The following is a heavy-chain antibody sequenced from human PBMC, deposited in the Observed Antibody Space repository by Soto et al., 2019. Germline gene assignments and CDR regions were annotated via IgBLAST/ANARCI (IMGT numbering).Heavy chain of an antibody. V-gene: IGHV4-31*03. J-gene: IGHJ4*02. CDR3: AREAYGDYVLN. CDR2: IYYSGST. D-gene: IGHD4-17*01. Sequence: SETLSLTYTVSGGSISSGGYYWSWIRQHPGKGLEWIGYIYYSGSTYYNPSLKSRVTISVDTSKNQFSLKLSSVTAADTAVYYCAREAYGDYVLNWGQGTLVTVSS. CDR1: GGSISSGGYY.